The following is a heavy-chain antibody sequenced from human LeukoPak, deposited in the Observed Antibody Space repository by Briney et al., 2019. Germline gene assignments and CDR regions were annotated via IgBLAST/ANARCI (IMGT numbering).Heavy chain of an antibody. V-gene: IGHV3-66*01. CDR1: GFTVSSSY. Sequence: PGGSLRLSCAASGFTVSSSYMNWVRQAPGKGLEWVSVIYSGGSTIYADSVKGRFTISRDSSKNTLYLQMNSLRAEDTAVYYCARDPVGAIGYGMDVWGQGTTVTVSS. CDR2: IYSGGST. J-gene: IGHJ6*02. D-gene: IGHD1-26*01. CDR3: ARDPVGAIGYGMDV.